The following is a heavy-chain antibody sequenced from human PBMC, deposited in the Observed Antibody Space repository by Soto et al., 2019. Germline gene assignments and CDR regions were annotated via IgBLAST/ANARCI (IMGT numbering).Heavy chain of an antibody. V-gene: IGHV4-34*01. CDR2: INHSGST. Sequence: SEPLSLTYDDDGGSLRGYYWSWLCQPPGTVLEWIGEINHSGSTNYNPSLKSRVTISVDTSKNQFSLKVNSVTAADTAVYFCVRGRWCERSSTSCYGTFDYWGQGPLVTVS. D-gene: IGHD2-2*01. CDR3: VRGRWCERSSTSCYGTFDY. J-gene: IGHJ4*02. CDR1: GGSLRGYY.